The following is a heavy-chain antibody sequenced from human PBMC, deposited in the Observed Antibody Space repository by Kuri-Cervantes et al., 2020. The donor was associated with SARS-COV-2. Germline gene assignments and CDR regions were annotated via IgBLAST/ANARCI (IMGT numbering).Heavy chain of an antibody. CDR1: MFPLSDYW. CDR2: ISSSSSYI. CDR3: AREGQWLVYTCFDY. V-gene: IGHV3-21*01. Sequence: GGSLRLSCTTTMFPLSDYWMSWVRQAPGKGLEWVSSISSSSSYIYYADSVKGRFTISRDNAKNSLYLQMNSLRAEDTAVYYCAREGQWLVYTCFDYWGQGTLVTVSS. D-gene: IGHD6-19*01. J-gene: IGHJ4*02.